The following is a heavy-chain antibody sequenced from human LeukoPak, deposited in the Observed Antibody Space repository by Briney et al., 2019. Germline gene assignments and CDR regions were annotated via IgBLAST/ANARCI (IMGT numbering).Heavy chain of an antibody. CDR2: INPNSGGT. CDR1: GYTFTGYY. CDR3: ARGGYYYDSSGYYPGAFDI. Sequence: ASVKVSCKASGYTFTGYYMHWVRQAPGQGLEWMGWINPNSGGTNYAQKFQGRVTMTRDTSISTAYMELSRLRSDDTAVYYCARGGYYYDSSGYYPGAFDIWGQGTMVTVSS. J-gene: IGHJ3*02. D-gene: IGHD3-22*01. V-gene: IGHV1-2*02.